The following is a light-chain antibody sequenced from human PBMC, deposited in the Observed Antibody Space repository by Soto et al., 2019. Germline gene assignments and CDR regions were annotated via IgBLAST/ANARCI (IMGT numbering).Light chain of an antibody. J-gene: IGKJ3*01. Sequence: EIVMTQSPLSLPVTPGEPASISCRSSQSLLHSNGYNYLDWYLQKPGQSPQVLIYLGSNRASGGPDRFSGSGAGTDFTLKISRVEAEDVGICDCMQGLQTPPIFGPGTKVDIK. V-gene: IGKV2-28*01. CDR2: LGS. CDR1: QSLLHSNGYNY. CDR3: MQGLQTPPI.